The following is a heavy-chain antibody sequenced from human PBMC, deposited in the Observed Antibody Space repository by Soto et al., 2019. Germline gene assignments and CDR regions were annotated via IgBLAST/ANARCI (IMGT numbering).Heavy chain of an antibody. V-gene: IGHV5-51*01. J-gene: IGHJ4*02. CDR3: ARHPLYYYDSSGYPETYYFDY. D-gene: IGHD3-22*01. CDR2: IYPGDSDT. CDR1: GYSFTSYW. Sequence: PGESLKISCKGSGYSFTSYWIGWVRQMPGKCLEWMGIIYPGDSDTRYSPSFQGQVTISADKSISTAYLQWSSLKASDTAMYYCARHPLYYYDSSGYPETYYFDYWGQGTLVTVSS.